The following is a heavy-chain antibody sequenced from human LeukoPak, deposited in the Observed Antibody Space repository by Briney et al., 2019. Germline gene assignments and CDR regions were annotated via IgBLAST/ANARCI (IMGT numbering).Heavy chain of an antibody. Sequence: PGGSLRLSCAASGFTFSSYWIHWVRQAPGKGLVWVSRINTDGSNTNYADSVKGRFTISRDNSKNTLYLQMNSLRAEDTAVYYCAKDLRFLEWLPYYFDYWGQGTLVTVSS. CDR3: AKDLRFLEWLPYYFDY. D-gene: IGHD3-3*01. V-gene: IGHV3-74*01. J-gene: IGHJ4*02. CDR2: INTDGSNT. CDR1: GFTFSSYW.